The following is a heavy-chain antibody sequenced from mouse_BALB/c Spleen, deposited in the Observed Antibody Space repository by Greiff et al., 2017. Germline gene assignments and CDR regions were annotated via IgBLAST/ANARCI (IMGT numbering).Heavy chain of an antibody. V-gene: IGHV3-6*02. CDR2: ISYDGSN. CDR3: ARDHYSFDY. D-gene: IGHD2-12*01. J-gene: IGHJ2*01. Sequence: EVKLVESGPGLVKPSQSLSLTCSVTGYSITSGYYWNWIRQFPGNKLEWMGYISYDGSNNYNPSLKNRISITRDTSKNQFFLKLNSVTTEDTATYYCARDHYSFDYWGQGTTLTVSS. CDR1: GYSITSGYY.